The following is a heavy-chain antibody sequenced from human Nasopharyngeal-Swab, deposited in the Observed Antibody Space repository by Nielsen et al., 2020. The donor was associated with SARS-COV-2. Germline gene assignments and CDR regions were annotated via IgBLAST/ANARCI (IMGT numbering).Heavy chain of an antibody. V-gene: IGHV4-4*07. D-gene: IGHD3-9*01. CDR1: GDSISSDY. J-gene: IGHJ6*02. CDR2: MYTSGST. Sequence: SETLSLTCTVSGDSISSDYWTWIRQPAGKGLEWIGHMYTSGSTNYNPSLKSRVAISIDTSKNQFSLRLSSVTAADTAVYYCAREDRWTLTSFYYALDVWGQGTTVTVSS. CDR3: AREDRWTLTSFYYALDV.